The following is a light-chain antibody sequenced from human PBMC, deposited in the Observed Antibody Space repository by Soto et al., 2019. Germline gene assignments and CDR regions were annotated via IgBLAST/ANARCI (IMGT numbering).Light chain of an antibody. Sequence: EXVMTQSPATLSLSPGERATLSCRASQTIDNTLAWYQRKPGQAPRLLIYDVSTRATGVPARFSGSGSGTDFTLTISRLQSEDFAVYYCQHYNYWPYTFGQGPRWIS. J-gene: IGKJ2*01. CDR1: QTIDNT. V-gene: IGKV3-15*01. CDR2: DVS. CDR3: QHYNYWPYT.